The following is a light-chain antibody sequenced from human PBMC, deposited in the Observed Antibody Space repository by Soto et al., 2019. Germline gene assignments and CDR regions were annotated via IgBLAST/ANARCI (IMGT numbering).Light chain of an antibody. V-gene: IGLV1-47*01. CDR2: RNN. J-gene: IGLJ1*01. CDR3: AAWDVSLSGYA. CDR1: SSNIGSNY. Sequence: QSVLTQPPSACGTPGQRVTISCSGSSSNIGSNYVYWYQQLPGTAPKLLIYRNNQRPSGVPDRFSGSKSGTSASLAISGLRSEDEADYYCAAWDVSLSGYAFGTGTKLTVL.